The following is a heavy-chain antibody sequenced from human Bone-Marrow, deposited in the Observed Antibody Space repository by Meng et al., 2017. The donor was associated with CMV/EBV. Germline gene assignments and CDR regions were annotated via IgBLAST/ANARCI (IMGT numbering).Heavy chain of an antibody. CDR1: GGSISSSSYY. J-gene: IGHJ6*02. Sequence: SETLSLTCTVSGGSISSSSYYWGWIRQPPGKGLEWIGSIYYSGSTYYNPSLKSRVTISVDTSKNQFSLKLSSVAAADTAVYYCARQRVDHFSTPYYYYYGMDVWGQGTTVNVSS. CDR3: ARQRVDHFSTPYYYYYGMDV. V-gene: IGHV4-39*01. CDR2: IYYSGST. D-gene: IGHD1-14*01.